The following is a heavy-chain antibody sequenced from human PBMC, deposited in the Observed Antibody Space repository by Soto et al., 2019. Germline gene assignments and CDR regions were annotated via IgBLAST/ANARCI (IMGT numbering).Heavy chain of an antibody. V-gene: IGHV3-23*01. CDR1: GFTFSSYA. CDR3: AKGPGYDILTGYHDY. Sequence: GGSLRLSCAASGFTFSSYAMSWVRQAPGKGLEWVSAISGSGGSTYYADSVKGRFTISRDNSKNTLYLQMNSLRAEDTAVYYCAKGPGYDILTGYHDYWGQGTLVTVSS. J-gene: IGHJ4*02. CDR2: ISGSGGST. D-gene: IGHD3-9*01.